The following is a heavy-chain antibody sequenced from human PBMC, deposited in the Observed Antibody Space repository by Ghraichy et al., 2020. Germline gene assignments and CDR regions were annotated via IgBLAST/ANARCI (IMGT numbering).Heavy chain of an antibody. J-gene: IGHJ4*02. V-gene: IGHV4-34*01. CDR2: SDHTGTT. CDR3: ARGRQNDF. Sequence: GGSFSGYLWSWIRQAPGKGLEWIGESDHTGTTNYNPSLKSRVTISVDTSKNQFSLTLKSVTAADTAVYYCARGRQNDFWGQGTLVTVSS. CDR1: GGSFSGYL.